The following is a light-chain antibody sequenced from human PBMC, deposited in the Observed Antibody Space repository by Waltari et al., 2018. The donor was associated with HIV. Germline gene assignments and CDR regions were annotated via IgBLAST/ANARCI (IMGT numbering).Light chain of an antibody. CDR1: TSDVVRYYF. CDR3: CSYAGSREV. CDR2: EVN. V-gene: IGLV2-23*02. Sequence: QSALTQPASVSGSPGPSITISCAGTTSDVVRYYFASWYQQHPGKAPKLMIYEVNKRPSGVSNRFSGSKSGNTASLTISGLQTEDEADYYCCSYAGSREVFGGGTKLTVL. J-gene: IGLJ2*01.